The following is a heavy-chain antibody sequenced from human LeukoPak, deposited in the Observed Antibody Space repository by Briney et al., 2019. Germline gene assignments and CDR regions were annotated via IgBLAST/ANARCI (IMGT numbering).Heavy chain of an antibody. J-gene: IGHJ4*02. Sequence: SVKASCKASGGTFSSYAISWVRQAPGQGLEWMGGIIPIFGTANYAQKFQGRVTITTDESTSTAYMELSSLRSEDTAVYYCARESTAMVTMDYWGQGTLVTVSS. CDR1: GGTFSSYA. V-gene: IGHV1-69*05. D-gene: IGHD5-18*01. CDR2: IIPIFGTA. CDR3: ARESTAMVTMDY.